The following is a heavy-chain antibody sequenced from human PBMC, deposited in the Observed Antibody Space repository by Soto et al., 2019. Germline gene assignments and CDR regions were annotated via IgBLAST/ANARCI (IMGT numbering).Heavy chain of an antibody. J-gene: IGHJ4*02. CDR2: ISAGGDNT. Sequence: GGSLRLSCAASGFTYSSYAMRWVRQAPGKGLEWVSSISAGGDNTYYPDSVKGRFTISRDNSKNTLFLQMNSLRAEDTGVYFCAKDLSGGTGYVDYWGQGTMVTVS. CDR1: GFTYSSYA. CDR3: AKDLSGGTGYVDY. D-gene: IGHD1-1*01. V-gene: IGHV3-23*01.